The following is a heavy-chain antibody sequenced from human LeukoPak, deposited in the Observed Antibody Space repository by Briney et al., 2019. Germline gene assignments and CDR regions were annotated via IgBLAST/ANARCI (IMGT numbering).Heavy chain of an antibody. CDR3: ARDMDTGPDLFDY. D-gene: IGHD5-18*01. Sequence: ASVKVSCKTSGYFFPSYGISWVRQAPGQGLEWIGWITPSNGNTHYAQNFQGRVTVTTDTSTSTVYMELGSLRSDDTAIYYCARDMDTGPDLFDYWGQGTLVTVSS. CDR1: GYFFPSYG. CDR2: ITPSNGNT. J-gene: IGHJ4*02. V-gene: IGHV1-18*01.